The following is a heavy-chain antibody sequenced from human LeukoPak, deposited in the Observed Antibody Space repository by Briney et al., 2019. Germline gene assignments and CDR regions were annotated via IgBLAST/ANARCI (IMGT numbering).Heavy chain of an antibody. D-gene: IGHD3-10*01. Sequence: GGSLRLSCAASGFTFSDYSMNWVRQAPGKGLEWVSSISRRSRHVYYAGSVKGRFTLSRADARNPLYLQMNSLRAEDMAVYFCVRDLLGSGSTTAYLYHWGQGTLVTVSS. V-gene: IGHV3-21*01. CDR2: ISRRSRHV. CDR1: GFTFSDYS. CDR3: VRDLLGSGSTTAYLYH. J-gene: IGHJ1*01.